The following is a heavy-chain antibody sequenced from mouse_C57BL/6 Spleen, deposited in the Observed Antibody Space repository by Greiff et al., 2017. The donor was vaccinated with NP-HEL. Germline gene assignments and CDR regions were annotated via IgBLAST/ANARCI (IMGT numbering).Heavy chain of an antibody. CDR3: ARYDYDGAFAY. CDR2: IDPSDSDT. CDR1: GYTFTSYW. V-gene: IGHV1-52*01. J-gene: IGHJ3*01. Sequence: QVQLQQPGAELVRPGSSVKLSCKASGYTFTSYWMHWVKQRPIQGLEWIGNIDPSDSDTHYNQKFKGKATLTVDKSSSTAYMQLSSLTSEDSAVYSCARYDYDGAFAYWGQGTLVTVSA. D-gene: IGHD2-4*01.